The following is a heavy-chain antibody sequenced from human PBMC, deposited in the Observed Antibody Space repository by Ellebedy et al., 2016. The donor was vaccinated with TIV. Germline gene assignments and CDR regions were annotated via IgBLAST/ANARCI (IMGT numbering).Heavy chain of an antibody. D-gene: IGHD3-10*01. CDR1: GFTFNSYN. CDR3: ANQVRFGASLTPYFAS. V-gene: IGHV3-48*04. Sequence: PGGSLRLSCAASGFTFNSYNMNWVRQAPGKGLEWVSDISNTGGPKNYADSVAGRFTISRDNAKNSLYLQMNSLRVEDTAVYYCANQVRFGASLTPYFASWGQGTLVTVSS. CDR2: ISNTGGPK. J-gene: IGHJ4*02.